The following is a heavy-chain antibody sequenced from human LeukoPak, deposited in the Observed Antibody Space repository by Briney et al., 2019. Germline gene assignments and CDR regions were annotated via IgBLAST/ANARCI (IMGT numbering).Heavy chain of an antibody. V-gene: IGHV1-69*06. J-gene: IGHJ4*02. CDR1: GGAFSSYA. CDR3: VRDYDTGGPQKNYLDF. CDR2: IIPMFDTA. D-gene: IGHD3-22*01. Sequence: SVKVSCKASGGAFSSYAISWVRQAPGQGLEWMGRIIPMFDTANYAQNFQGRVTLSADKSTSTAYMELSSLRSGDTAVYYCVRDYDTGGPQKNYLDFWGQGTLVTVSS.